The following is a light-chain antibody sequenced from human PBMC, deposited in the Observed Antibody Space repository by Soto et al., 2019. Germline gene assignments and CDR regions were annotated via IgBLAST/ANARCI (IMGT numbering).Light chain of an antibody. Sequence: EIVLTQSPATLSLSPGARATLSCRSSQSVSSYLAWYQQKPGQAPRLLIYDASNRATGIPARFSGSGSGTDFTLTISSLETEDFAVYYCQQRSTFGQGTRLEIK. CDR3: QQRST. V-gene: IGKV3-11*01. J-gene: IGKJ5*01. CDR2: DAS. CDR1: QSVSSY.